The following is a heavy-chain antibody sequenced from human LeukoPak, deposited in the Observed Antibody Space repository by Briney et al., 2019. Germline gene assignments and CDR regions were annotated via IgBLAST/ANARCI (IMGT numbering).Heavy chain of an antibody. V-gene: IGHV3-23*01. CDR2: ISGSAGST. J-gene: IGHJ4*02. Sequence: GGSLRLSCAASGFTFSSYAMSWVRQAPGKGLEWVSAISGSAGSTYYADSVKGRFTISRDNAKNTLYLQMNSLRAEDTAVYYCARDLGWLNDYWGQGTLVTVSS. CDR1: GFTFSSYA. D-gene: IGHD5-12*01. CDR3: ARDLGWLNDY.